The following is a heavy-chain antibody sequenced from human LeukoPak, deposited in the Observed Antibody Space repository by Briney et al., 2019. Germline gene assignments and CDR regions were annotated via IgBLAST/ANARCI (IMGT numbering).Heavy chain of an antibody. CDR3: ANGDIVVVVAATHHDAFDI. J-gene: IGHJ3*02. CDR1: GFTFSHFW. D-gene: IGHD2-15*01. Sequence: GGSLRLSCAASGFTFSHFWMSWVRQAPGKGLEWVAVISYDGSNKYYADSVKGRFTISRDNSKNTLYLQMNSLRAEDTAVYYCANGDIVVVVAATHHDAFDIWGQGTMVTVSS. CDR2: ISYDGSNK. V-gene: IGHV3-30-3*01.